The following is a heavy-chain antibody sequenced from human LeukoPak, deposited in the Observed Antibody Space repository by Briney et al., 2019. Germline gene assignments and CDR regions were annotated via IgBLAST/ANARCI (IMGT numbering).Heavy chain of an antibody. J-gene: IGHJ4*02. CDR2: INPNSGGT. CDR1: GYTFTGDY. CDR3: ARVAEDDSLDY. V-gene: IGHV1-2*06. D-gene: IGHD3-22*01. Sequence: ASVKVSCRASGYTFTGDYMHWVRQAPGQGLEWMGRINPNSGGTNYAQKFQGRVTMTRDTSISTAYMELSRLRSDDTAVYYCARVAEDDSLDYWGQGTLVTVSS.